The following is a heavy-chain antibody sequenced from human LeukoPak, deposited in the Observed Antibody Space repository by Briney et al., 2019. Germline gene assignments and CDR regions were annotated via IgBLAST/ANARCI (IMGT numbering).Heavy chain of an antibody. V-gene: IGHV3-30*02. CDR1: GFSFSSYG. CDR3: AKGDSSGSRFDP. J-gene: IGHJ5*02. D-gene: IGHD6-19*01. Sequence: GSLRLSCAASGFSFSSYGMHRVRQAPGKGLEWVAFIRYDGSNKYYADSVKGRFTISRDNSKNTQYLQMNSLRAEDTAVYYCAKGDSSGSRFDPWGQGTLVTVSS. CDR2: IRYDGSNK.